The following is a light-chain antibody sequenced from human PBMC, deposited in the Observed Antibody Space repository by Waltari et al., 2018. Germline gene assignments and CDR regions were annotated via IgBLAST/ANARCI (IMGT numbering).Light chain of an antibody. CDR2: DTS. CDR1: TGAVTSGHY. CDR3: LLSYSGARV. Sequence: QAVVTQESSLTVSPGGTVTLTCGSSTGAVTSGHYPYWFQQKPDQVPRTLIYDTSNKPPRTPARFSGSLLGGKAALTLSGAQPEDEAEYYCLLSYSGARVFGGGTKLTVL. J-gene: IGLJ3*02. V-gene: IGLV7-46*01.